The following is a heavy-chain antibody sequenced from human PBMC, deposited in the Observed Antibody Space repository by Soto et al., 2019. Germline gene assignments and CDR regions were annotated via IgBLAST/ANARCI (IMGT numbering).Heavy chain of an antibody. Sequence: EVQLVESGGGLVQPGGSLRLSCAASGFTVSSNYMSWVRQAPGKGLEWVSVIYSGGSTYYADSVKGRFTISRHNSKNTLYLQMNSLRAEDTAVYYCASSGGCSSGSCYSLGGYYMDGWGKGTTVTVSS. J-gene: IGHJ6*03. CDR3: ASSGGCSSGSCYSLGGYYMDG. V-gene: IGHV3-53*04. CDR1: GFTVSSNY. CDR2: IYSGGST. D-gene: IGHD2-15*01.